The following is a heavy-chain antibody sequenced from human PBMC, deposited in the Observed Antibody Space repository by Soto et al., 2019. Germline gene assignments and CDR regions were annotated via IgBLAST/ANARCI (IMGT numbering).Heavy chain of an antibody. CDR2: IYYTGRT. CDR1: SASISESSHY. J-gene: IGHJ4*02. D-gene: IGHD4-17*01. Sequence: QLLLQESGPGLVKPSETLSLTCAVSSASISESSHYWAWIRQPPGKGLEWIASIYYTGRTYYNPPLRSRRTISIDTSRDQFSLNLSSVTAADMAVYYCARQLGNYGDWAFDFWGQGTLVPVSS. CDR3: ARQLGNYGDWAFDF. V-gene: IGHV4-39*01.